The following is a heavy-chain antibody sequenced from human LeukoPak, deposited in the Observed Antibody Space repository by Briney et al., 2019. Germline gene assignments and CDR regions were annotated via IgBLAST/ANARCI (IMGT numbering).Heavy chain of an antibody. CDR3: VRDFDTVTTAYLQL. D-gene: IGHD4-17*01. V-gene: IGHV3-21*01. J-gene: IGHJ1*01. CDR2: ISRSSRHL. Sequence: GGSLRLSCAASGFTFSSYSMNWVRQAPGEGLEWVSSISRSSRHLYYADSVKGRFTISRDDAKNSVYLQMNSLRADETAVYYCVRDFDTVTTAYLQLWGQGTLVTVSS. CDR1: GFTFSSYS.